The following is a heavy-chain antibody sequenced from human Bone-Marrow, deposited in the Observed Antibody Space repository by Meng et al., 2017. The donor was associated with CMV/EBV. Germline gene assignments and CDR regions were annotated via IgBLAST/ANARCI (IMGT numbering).Heavy chain of an antibody. Sequence: SETLSLTCTVSGYSISSGFYWGWIRQPPGKGLEWIGSICHSGSTYYNPSLKSRVTISVDTSKNQFALKLSSVTAADTAVYYCARVARIQLWCVRCYNWLDPWGQGTLVTVSS. J-gene: IGHJ5*02. V-gene: IGHV4-38-2*02. CDR3: ARVARIQLWCVRCYNWLDP. CDR2: ICHSGST. CDR1: GYSISSGFY. D-gene: IGHD5-18*01.